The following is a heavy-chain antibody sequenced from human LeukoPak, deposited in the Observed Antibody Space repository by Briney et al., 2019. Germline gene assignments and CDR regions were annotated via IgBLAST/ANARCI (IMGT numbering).Heavy chain of an antibody. D-gene: IGHD4-17*01. J-gene: IGHJ4*02. Sequence: GGSLRVSCAASGFTFTSYWMSWVRQALGKGLEWVANIKQDGSEKYYVDSVKGRFTISRDNANNSLSLQMNSLRAEDTAVYYCARESRGRSKIDYWGQGTLVTVSS. CDR3: ARESRGRSKIDY. CDR2: IKQDGSEK. V-gene: IGHV3-7*01. CDR1: GFTFTSYW.